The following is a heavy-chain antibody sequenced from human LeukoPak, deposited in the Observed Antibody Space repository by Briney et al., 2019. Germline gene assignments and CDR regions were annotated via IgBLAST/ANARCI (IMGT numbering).Heavy chain of an antibody. V-gene: IGHV3-21*01. D-gene: IGHD2-21*02. J-gene: IGHJ4*02. CDR2: ISSSSSYI. CDR3: ARDPGGGDFPFEY. CDR1: GFTFSTYS. Sequence: GGSLRLSCAASGFTFSTYSMDWVRQAPGKGLEWVSSISSSSSYIYYADSVKGRFTISRDNAKNSLYLQMNSLRAEDTAVYYCARDPGGGDFPFEYWGQGTPGAVSS.